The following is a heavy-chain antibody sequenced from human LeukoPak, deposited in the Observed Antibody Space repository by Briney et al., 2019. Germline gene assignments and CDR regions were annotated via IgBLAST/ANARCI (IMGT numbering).Heavy chain of an antibody. CDR1: GYTFTSYG. V-gene: IGHV1-18*01. J-gene: IGHJ6*03. Sequence: GASVNVSCKASGYTFTSYGISWVRQAPGQGLEWMGWISAYNGNTNYAQKLQGRVTMTTDTSTSTAYMELRSLRSDDTAVYYCARVVTIFGVVIYYYYYMDVWGKGTTVTVSS. CDR2: ISAYNGNT. D-gene: IGHD3-3*01. CDR3: ARVVTIFGVVIYYYYYMDV.